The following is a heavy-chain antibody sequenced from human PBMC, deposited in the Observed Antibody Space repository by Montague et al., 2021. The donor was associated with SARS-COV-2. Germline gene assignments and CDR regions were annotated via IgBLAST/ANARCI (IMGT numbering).Heavy chain of an antibody. CDR1: GFNFGSFA. CDR2: ISYDAYNS. V-gene: IGHV3-30*04. D-gene: IGHD4-23*01. Sequence: SLRLSCAASGFNFGSFAMHWVRQAPGKGLEWVALISYDAYNSDYRDSVKGRFTIPRDNSKNMLFLQMSGLGLDDTAVDYCARGHYGAKTNGMDVWGQGTTVIVSS. CDR3: ARGHYGAKTNGMDV. J-gene: IGHJ6*02.